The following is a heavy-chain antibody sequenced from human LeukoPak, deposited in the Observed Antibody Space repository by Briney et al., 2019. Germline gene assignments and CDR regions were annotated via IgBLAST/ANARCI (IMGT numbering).Heavy chain of an antibody. CDR2: IYSGSST. D-gene: IGHD6-13*01. CDR3: ARDGGSSWYRPSDY. Sequence: GGSLRLSCAASGFTVSSNYMNWVRQAPGKGLEWVSVIYSGSSTYYADSVKGRFTISRDNSKNTLYLQMNSLRAEDTAVYYCARDGGSSWYRPSDYWGQGTLVTVSS. J-gene: IGHJ4*02. V-gene: IGHV3-53*01. CDR1: GFTVSSNY.